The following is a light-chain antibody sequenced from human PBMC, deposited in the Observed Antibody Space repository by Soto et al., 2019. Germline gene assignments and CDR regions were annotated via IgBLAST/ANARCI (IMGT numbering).Light chain of an antibody. Sequence: QSVLTQPASVSGSPGQSITISCTGTSSDVGSYNLVSWYQQHPGKAPKLMIYEGSKRPSGVSNRFSGSKSGNTASLTISGLQAEDEVDYYCCSYAGSSTGVFGGGTKLTVL. CDR1: SSDVGSYNL. V-gene: IGLV2-23*01. J-gene: IGLJ3*02. CDR2: EGS. CDR3: CSYAGSSTGV.